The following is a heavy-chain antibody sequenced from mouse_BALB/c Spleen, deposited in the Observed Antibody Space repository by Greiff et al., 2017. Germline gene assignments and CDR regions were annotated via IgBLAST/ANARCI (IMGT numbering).Heavy chain of an antibody. D-gene: IGHD2-4*01. CDR3: ARVYDYDGGDAMDY. Sequence: QVQLKESGPGLVAPSQSLSITCTVSGFSLTSYGVHWVRQPPGKGLEWLGVIWAGGSTNYNSALMSRLSISKDNSKSQVFLKMNSLQTDDTAMYYCARVYDYDGGDAMDYWGQGTSVTVSS. V-gene: IGHV2-9*02. J-gene: IGHJ4*01. CDR2: IWAGGST. CDR1: GFSLTSYG.